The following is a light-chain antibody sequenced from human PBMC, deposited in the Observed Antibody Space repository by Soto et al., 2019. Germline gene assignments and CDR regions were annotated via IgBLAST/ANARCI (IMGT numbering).Light chain of an antibody. CDR3: QQCNSYPPT. CDR1: QSISSW. CDR2: KAS. Sequence: DIQMTQSPSNLSASVGDRVTITCRASQSISSWLAWYQQKPGKAPKLLIYKASNLQRGVPSRFSGSGSGTDFTLTISSLQPDDFATYYCQQCNSYPPTFGQGTTVDIK. J-gene: IGKJ1*01. V-gene: IGKV1-5*03.